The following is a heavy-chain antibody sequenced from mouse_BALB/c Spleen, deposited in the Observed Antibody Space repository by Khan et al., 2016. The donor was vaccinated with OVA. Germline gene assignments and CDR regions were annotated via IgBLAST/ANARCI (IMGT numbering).Heavy chain of an antibody. Sequence: DLVKPGASVRLSCKASGYTFTSYWVHWIKQRPGQGLEWIGQISPGSGSDYYNEMFKGRARLTVDTYSTTAYIQLRSLSSEDSAVYFCARANYYGRSLYAMDYWGQGTSVTVSS. CDR3: ARANYYGRSLYAMDY. D-gene: IGHD1-1*01. CDR2: ISPGSGSD. J-gene: IGHJ4*01. CDR1: GYTFTSYW. V-gene: IGHV1S41*01.